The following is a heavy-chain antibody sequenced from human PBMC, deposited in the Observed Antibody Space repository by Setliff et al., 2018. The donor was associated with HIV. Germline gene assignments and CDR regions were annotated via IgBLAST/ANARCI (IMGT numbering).Heavy chain of an antibody. Sequence: ETLSLTCGVSGYSMSSGYYWGWIRRPPGKGLEWIGNVYHTGSTYYNPSLKSRVTISVDTSKNQFSLKLSSVIAADTAVYYCARHAAGPDGPFDYWGQGTLVTVSS. V-gene: IGHV4-38-2*01. D-gene: IGHD2-2*01. CDR3: ARHAAGPDGPFDY. CDR2: VYHTGST. J-gene: IGHJ4*02. CDR1: GYSMSSGYY.